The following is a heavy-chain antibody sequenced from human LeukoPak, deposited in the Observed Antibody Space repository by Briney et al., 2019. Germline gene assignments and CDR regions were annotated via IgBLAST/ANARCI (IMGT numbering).Heavy chain of an antibody. D-gene: IGHD3-3*01. V-gene: IGHV3-20*04. Sequence: GGSLRLSCAASGFTFDDYGMSWVRQAPGKGLEWVSGINWNSGSTGYADSVKGRFTISRDNAKNSLYLQMNSLRAEDTALYYCARIVDFWSTTDVWGKGPTVTVSS. J-gene: IGHJ6*04. CDR1: GFTFDDYG. CDR3: ARIVDFWSTTDV. CDR2: INWNSGST.